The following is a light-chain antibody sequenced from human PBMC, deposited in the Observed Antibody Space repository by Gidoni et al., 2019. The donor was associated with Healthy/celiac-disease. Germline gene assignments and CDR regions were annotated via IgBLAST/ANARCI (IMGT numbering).Light chain of an antibody. CDR2: QDS. V-gene: IGLV3-1*01. Sequence: SYELTQPPSVSVSPGQTASITCSGDKLGDKYACWYQQKPGQSPVLVIYQDSKRPSGIPERFSGSNSGNTATLTMDEAGYYCQAWDSSTVVFGGGTKLTVL. J-gene: IGLJ2*01. CDR3: QAWDSSTVV. CDR1: KLGDKY.